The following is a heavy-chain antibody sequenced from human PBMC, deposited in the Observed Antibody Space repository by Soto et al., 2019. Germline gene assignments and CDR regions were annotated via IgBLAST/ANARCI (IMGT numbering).Heavy chain of an antibody. V-gene: IGHV4-59*06. Sequence: PSEPLSLTWPVSGASMSGYSWSCIRQVPGKGLEWIGHIYVTGAVDYNPSLRDRITISQDTSERQFSLNLRLVTAADTAVYYCARLRIATNNYKWFDPWGQGTRVTVS. CDR1: GASMSGYS. CDR2: IYVTGAV. D-gene: IGHD2-21*01. CDR3: ARLRIATNNYKWFDP. J-gene: IGHJ5*02.